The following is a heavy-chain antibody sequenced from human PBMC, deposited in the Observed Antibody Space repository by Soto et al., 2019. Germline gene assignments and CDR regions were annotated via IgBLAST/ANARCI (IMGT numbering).Heavy chain of an antibody. J-gene: IGHJ4*02. CDR1: GFTFSANA. CDR2: IAYDGTIK. Sequence: QEQLVESGGDVVQPGRSLTLSCAASGFTFSANAMHWVRQAPGKGLEWVAVIAYDGTIKIYRDSVKGRFTISRDDSKSTLYLQMNSLRPEDTAVYYCARDKIKGAPDYLDSWDQGTLVTVSS. D-gene: IGHD1-26*01. CDR3: ARDKIKGAPDYLDS. V-gene: IGHV3-30-3*01.